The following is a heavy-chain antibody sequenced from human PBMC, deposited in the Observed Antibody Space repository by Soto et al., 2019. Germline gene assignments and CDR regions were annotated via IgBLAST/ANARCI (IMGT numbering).Heavy chain of an antibody. Sequence: QVQLVQSGAEVKKPGASVKVSCKASGYTFTSYDINWVRQATGQGLEWMGWMNPNSGNTDYAQKFQGRVTMTMNTSISTAYMELSSLRSEDTAVYYCARERSAAGTGWFDPWGQGTLVTVSS. CDR1: GYTFTSYD. CDR3: ARERSAAGTGWFDP. J-gene: IGHJ5*02. CDR2: MNPNSGNT. D-gene: IGHD6-13*01. V-gene: IGHV1-8*01.